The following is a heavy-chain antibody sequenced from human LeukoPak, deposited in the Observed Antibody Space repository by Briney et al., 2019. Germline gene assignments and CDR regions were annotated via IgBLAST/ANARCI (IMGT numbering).Heavy chain of an antibody. V-gene: IGHV3-7*03. CDR1: GFTFSSYW. CDR2: IKKDGSEK. Sequence: GGSLRLSCAASGFTFSSYWMSWVRQAPRKGLEWVANIKKDGSEKFYVDSVKGRFTISRDNAKNSLYLQMNSLRAEDTAVYYCAKHLIPYCGGDCYSDDAFDIWGQGTMVTVSS. D-gene: IGHD2-21*02. J-gene: IGHJ3*02. CDR3: AKHLIPYCGGDCYSDDAFDI.